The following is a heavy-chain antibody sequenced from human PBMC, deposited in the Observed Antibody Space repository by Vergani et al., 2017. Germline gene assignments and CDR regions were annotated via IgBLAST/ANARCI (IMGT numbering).Heavy chain of an antibody. CDR1: GFSFPGYA. D-gene: IGHD1-1*01. J-gene: IGHJ3*02. CDR3: ARTRLEVAFDI. CDR2: VSGSSATP. Sequence: EVQLLESGGGLVQPGGSLRLSCEASGFSFPGYAMSWVRQAPGKGLEWVSSVSGSSATPYYADSVKGRFIISRDNSKNTLHLQMNSLRADDTAVYYCARTRLEVAFDIWGQGTMVTVSS. V-gene: IGHV3-23*01.